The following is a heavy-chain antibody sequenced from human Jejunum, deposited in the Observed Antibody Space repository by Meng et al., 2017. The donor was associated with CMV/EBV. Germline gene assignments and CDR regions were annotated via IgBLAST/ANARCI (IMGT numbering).Heavy chain of an antibody. CDR1: GFTFDDYY. J-gene: IGHJ4*02. CDR3: ARDRYCTNGVCYTHFDS. Sequence: QPVGAGGGLVKPGGYLRLSCAASGFTFDDYYMNWIRQAPGKGLEWVSSVSSVSSYTNYADSVKGRFTISRDNAKNSLYLQMNSLRAEDTAVYYCARDRYCTNGVCYTHFDSWGQGTLVPSPQ. V-gene: IGHV3-11*06. D-gene: IGHD2-8*01. CDR2: VSSVSSYT.